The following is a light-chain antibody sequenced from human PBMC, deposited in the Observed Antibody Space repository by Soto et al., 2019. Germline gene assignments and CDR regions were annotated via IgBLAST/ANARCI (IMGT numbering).Light chain of an antibody. CDR2: DAS. J-gene: IGKJ5*01. V-gene: IGKV3-11*01. Sequence: ELVLTQSPATLSLSPGERDTLSCRASQSVTSYLAWYQQKPGQAPRLLIYDASNRATGVPARFSGSGSGTDFTLTISSLEPEDFAVYYCQQRSNWPPSITFGQGTRLEIK. CDR3: QQRSNWPPSIT. CDR1: QSVTSY.